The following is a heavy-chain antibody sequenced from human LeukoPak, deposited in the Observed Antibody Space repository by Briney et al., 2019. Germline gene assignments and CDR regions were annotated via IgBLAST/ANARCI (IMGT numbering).Heavy chain of an antibody. D-gene: IGHD1-26*01. Sequence: SGPTLLNPTPTLTLTCTFSWCSLSTRGGGVGWIRQPPGKALEWLALIYCDDDKRHSPSLKSRLTITKATSKNKVVLTMPNMDPVATGTYYCVHRRGVGRVGRFDYWGQGTLVTVSS. V-gene: IGHV2-5*02. CDR3: VHRRGVGRVGRFDY. CDR2: IYCDDDK. J-gene: IGHJ4*02. CDR1: WCSLSTRGGG.